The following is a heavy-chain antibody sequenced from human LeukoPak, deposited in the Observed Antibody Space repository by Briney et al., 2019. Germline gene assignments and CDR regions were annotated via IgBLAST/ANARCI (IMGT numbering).Heavy chain of an antibody. CDR2: IKQDGSEK. J-gene: IGHJ4*02. D-gene: IGHD3-10*01. V-gene: IGHV3-7*01. CDR1: GFTFSGYW. CDR3: ARRRGSGSYDY. Sequence: GGSLRLSCAASGFTFSGYWMTWVRQAPGKGLEWVANIKQDGSEKYYVDSVKGRFTISRDNAKNSLYLQMNSPRAEDTAVYYCARRRGSGSYDYWGQGTLVTVSS.